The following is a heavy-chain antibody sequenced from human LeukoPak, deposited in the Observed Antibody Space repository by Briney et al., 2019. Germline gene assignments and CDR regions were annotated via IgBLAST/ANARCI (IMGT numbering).Heavy chain of an antibody. V-gene: IGHV1-2*02. Sequence: ASVKVSCKASGYTFTGYYMHWVRQAPGQGLEWMGWINPNSGGTNYAQKFQGRVTMTRDTSISTAYMELSRLRSDDTAVYCCATQYYDFWSGLGRGNWFDPWGQGTLVTVSS. CDR2: INPNSGGT. J-gene: IGHJ5*02. CDR3: ATQYYDFWSGLGRGNWFDP. CDR1: GYTFTGYY. D-gene: IGHD3-3*01.